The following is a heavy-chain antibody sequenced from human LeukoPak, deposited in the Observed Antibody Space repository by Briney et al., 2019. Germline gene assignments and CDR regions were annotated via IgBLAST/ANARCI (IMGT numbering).Heavy chain of an antibody. CDR2: TAGSEDST. J-gene: IGHJ4*02. CDR1: GXTFNRFA. Sequence: GGSLRLSCAASGXTFNRFAMSWVRQAPGKGLEWVAVTAGSEDSTHYADSVRGRFIISTDNSKNRLYLQMNSLRAEDTAEYYCTTDLMTGFSSGWYFAYWGQGTLVTVSS. V-gene: IGHV3-23*01. CDR3: TTDLMTGFSSGWYFAY. D-gene: IGHD6-19*01.